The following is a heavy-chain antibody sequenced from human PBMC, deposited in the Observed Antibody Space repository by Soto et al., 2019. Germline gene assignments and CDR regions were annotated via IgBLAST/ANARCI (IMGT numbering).Heavy chain of an antibody. CDR1: GFTFSSYA. J-gene: IGHJ6*02. CDR2: ISGSGGST. V-gene: IGHV3-23*01. CDR3: AKDLDIVVVPAASLYYYGMDV. Sequence: GGSLRLSCAASGFTFSSYAMSWVRQAPGKGLEWVSAISGSGGSTYYADSVKGRFTISRDNSKNTLYLQMNSLRAEDTAVYYCAKDLDIVVVPAASLYYYGMDVWGQGTTVTVSS. D-gene: IGHD2-2*03.